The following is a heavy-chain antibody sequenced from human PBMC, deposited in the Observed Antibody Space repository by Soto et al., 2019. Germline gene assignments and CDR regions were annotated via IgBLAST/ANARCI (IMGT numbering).Heavy chain of an antibody. D-gene: IGHD5-12*01. Sequence: EVQLVESGGGLVKPGGSLRLSCAASGFTFRSYRMNWVRQAPGKGLEWVSSISSSSSYIYYADSVKGRFTISRDNAKNSLYLQRNSLRAEDTAVYYCARVHGYNWFDPWGQGTLVTGSS. CDR3: ARVHGYNWFDP. CDR1: GFTFRSYR. CDR2: ISSSSSYI. J-gene: IGHJ5*02. V-gene: IGHV3-21*01.